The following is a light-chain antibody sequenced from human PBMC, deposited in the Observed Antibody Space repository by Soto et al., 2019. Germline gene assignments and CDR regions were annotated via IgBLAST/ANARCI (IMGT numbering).Light chain of an antibody. V-gene: IGLV2-14*01. J-gene: IGLJ2*01. CDR3: SSYTTTSTWG. CDR2: DVS. Sequence: QSALTQPASVSGSPGQSITISCTGTITDVGSSNYVSWYKQHPGKAPKLMIYDVSNRPSEVSNRFSGSKSGNTASLTSSGRQAEDEADYDGSSYTTTSTWGFGGGTKVTVL. CDR1: ITDVGSSNY.